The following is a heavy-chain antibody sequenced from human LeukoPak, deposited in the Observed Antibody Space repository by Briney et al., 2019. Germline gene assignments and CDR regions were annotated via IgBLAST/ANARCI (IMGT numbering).Heavy chain of an antibody. CDR2: IRYDGSNK. CDR1: GFTFSSYG. J-gene: IGHJ4*01. D-gene: IGHD3-10*01. CDR3: AKDLTYYGPGGYLNFDY. Sequence: PGGSLRLSCAASGFTFSSYGMHWVRQAPGKGLEWVAFIRYDGSNKYYADSVKGRFTISRDNSKNTLYLQMNSLRAEDTAVYYCAKDLTYYGPGGYLNFDYWGQEPWSPSPQ. V-gene: IGHV3-30*02.